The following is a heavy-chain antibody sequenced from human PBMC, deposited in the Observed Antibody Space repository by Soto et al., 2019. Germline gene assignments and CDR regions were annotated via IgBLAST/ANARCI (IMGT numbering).Heavy chain of an antibody. CDR3: AKRRGAGGHFDY. V-gene: IGHV3-23*01. J-gene: IGHJ4*02. CDR1: GVTFSSYA. D-gene: IGHD2-15*01. CDR2: VSIGGST. Sequence: DVQLLESGGGLVQPEGSLRLSCAASGVTFSSYAMGWVRQGPGKGLEWVAVVSIGGSTHYADSVRGRFTISRDNSKNTLSLHMNSLTAEDTAIYFCAKRRGAGGHFDYWGQGALVTVSS.